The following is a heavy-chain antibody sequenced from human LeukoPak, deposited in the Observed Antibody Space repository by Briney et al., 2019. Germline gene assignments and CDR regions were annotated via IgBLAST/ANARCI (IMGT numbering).Heavy chain of an antibody. CDR1: GFPFSSYA. CDR2: VSGSGGNT. CDR3: AKDDHGGSGWRDYYDY. J-gene: IGHJ4*02. V-gene: IGHV3-23*01. Sequence: GGSLRLSCAASGFPFSSYAMSWVRQGPGKGLEWVSAVSGSGGNTYYADSVKGRFTISRDNSRNTLSLQMNSLRAEDTAVYYCAKDDHGGSGWRDYYDYWGQGTLVTVSS. D-gene: IGHD6-19*01.